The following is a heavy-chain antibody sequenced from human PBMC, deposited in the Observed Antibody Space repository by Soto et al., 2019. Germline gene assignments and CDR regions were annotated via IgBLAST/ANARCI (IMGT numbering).Heavy chain of an antibody. V-gene: IGHV4-30-4*01. J-gene: IGHJ1*01. CDR2: IFYSGDT. CDR3: VGPGTTDDF. Sequence: VQLQGSGPGLVKPSQTLSLTCTVSGASVNTGDYYWSYIRQSPGKGLEWLGYIFYSGDTYYNPSLKSRATISLNTSRNQLSLTLTSVTDADPAVYFCVGPGTTDDFWGQGTLVTVSS. D-gene: IGHD1-7*01. CDR1: GASVNTGDYY.